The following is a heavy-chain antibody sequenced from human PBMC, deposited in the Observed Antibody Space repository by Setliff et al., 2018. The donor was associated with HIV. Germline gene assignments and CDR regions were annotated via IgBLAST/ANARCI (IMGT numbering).Heavy chain of an antibody. Sequence: LRLSCAASRFTFSTSWMSWVRQAPGKGLEWVANIKEDGREKYYVDSVKGRFTISRDNAKNSLYLQMNSLRAEDTAVYYCARAGGYYYDNDAFDIWGQGTVVTVSS. J-gene: IGHJ3*02. CDR1: RFTFSTSW. CDR2: IKEDGREK. CDR3: ARAGGYYYDNDAFDI. D-gene: IGHD3-22*01. V-gene: IGHV3-7*03.